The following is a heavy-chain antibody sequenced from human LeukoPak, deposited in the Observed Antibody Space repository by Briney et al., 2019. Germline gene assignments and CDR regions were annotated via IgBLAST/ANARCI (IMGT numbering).Heavy chain of an antibody. D-gene: IGHD6-19*01. CDR2: IWYDGSNK. J-gene: IGHJ6*02. CDR1: GFTFSSYG. V-gene: IGHV3-30*02. CDR3: ATDQTVAGTLGYYYGMDV. Sequence: GGSLRLSCAASGFTFSSYGMHWVRQAPGKGLEWVAVIWYDGSNKYYADSVKGRFTISRDNSKNTLYLQMNSLRSEDTAVYYCATDQTVAGTLGYYYGMDVWGQGTTVTVSS.